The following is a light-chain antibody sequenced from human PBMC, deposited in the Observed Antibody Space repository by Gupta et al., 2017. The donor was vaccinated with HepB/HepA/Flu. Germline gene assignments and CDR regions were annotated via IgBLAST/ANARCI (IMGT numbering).Light chain of an antibody. Sequence: EIVRTQTPATLSVCPGERATLSCRARQSVSSNLAWYQQKPGQAPRLLIYGASTRATGIPARFSGSGSGTEFTLPIISLQSEDFAVYYCQQHNNWPQTFGQGTKVEIK. CDR1: QSVSSN. J-gene: IGKJ1*01. V-gene: IGKV3-15*01. CDR3: QQHNNWPQT. CDR2: GAS.